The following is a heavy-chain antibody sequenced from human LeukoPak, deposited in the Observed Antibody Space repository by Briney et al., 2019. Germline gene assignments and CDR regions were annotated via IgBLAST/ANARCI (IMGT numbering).Heavy chain of an antibody. CDR1: GGSISSGGYY. J-gene: IGHJ6*03. CDR3: ARSTVDYYYMDV. CDR2: IYHSGST. D-gene: IGHD4-23*01. V-gene: IGHV4-30-2*01. Sequence: SQTLSLTCTVSGGSISSGGYYWSWIRQPPGKGLEWIGYIYHSGSTYYNPSLKSRVTISVDTSKNQFSLKLSSVTAADTAVYYCARSTVDYYYMDVWGKGTTVTVSS.